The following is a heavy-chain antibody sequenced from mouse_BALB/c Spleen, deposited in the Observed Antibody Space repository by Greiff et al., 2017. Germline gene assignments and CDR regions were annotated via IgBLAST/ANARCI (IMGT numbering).Heavy chain of an antibody. CDR1: GDSITSGY. CDR2: ISYSGST. D-gene: IGHD2-1*01. V-gene: IGHV3-8*02. Sequence: DVQLQESGPSLVKPSQTLSLTCSVTGDSITSGYWNWIRKFPGNKLEYMGYISYSGSTYYNPSLKSRISITRDTSKNQYYLQLNSVTTEDTATYYCARPPYGNSFYFDVWGAGTTVTVSS. J-gene: IGHJ1*01. CDR3: ARPPYGNSFYFDV.